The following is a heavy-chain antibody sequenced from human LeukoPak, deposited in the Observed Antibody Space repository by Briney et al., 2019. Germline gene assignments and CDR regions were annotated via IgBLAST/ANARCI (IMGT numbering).Heavy chain of an antibody. D-gene: IGHD6-13*01. CDR3: ATTYSSSFDY. V-gene: IGHV3-30*03. Sequence: GRSLRLSCAASGFNFSSYGMRWVRQAPGKGPEWVAVISYDGSNKYYADSVKGRFTISRDNSKNTLYLQMNSLRAEDTAVYYCATTYSSSFDYWGQGTLVTVSS. CDR1: GFNFSSYG. CDR2: ISYDGSNK. J-gene: IGHJ4*02.